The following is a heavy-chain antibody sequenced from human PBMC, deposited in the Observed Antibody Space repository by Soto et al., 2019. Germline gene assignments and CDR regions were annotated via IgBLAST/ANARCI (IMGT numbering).Heavy chain of an antibody. CDR2: IGTAGDT. J-gene: IGHJ3*02. CDR1: NIVCFD. V-gene: IGHV3-13*01. Sequence: NIVCFDRRRVSQTTRKGLEWVSAIGTAGDTYYPGSVQGRFTISRENAKNSLYLQMNSHRAEDTAVYFCARTHEDI. CDR3: ARTHEDI.